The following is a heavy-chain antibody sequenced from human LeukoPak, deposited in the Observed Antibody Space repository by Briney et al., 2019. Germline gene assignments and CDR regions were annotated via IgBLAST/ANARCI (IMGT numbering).Heavy chain of an antibody. Sequence: SETLSLTCTVSGGSISSYYWSWIRQPPGKGLEWIGYIYYSGSTNYNPSLKSRVTISVDTSKNQFSLQLRSVTAADTAVYYCARGQLIIEWKYYGMDVWGQGTTVTVSS. CDR3: ARGQLIIEWKYYGMDV. CDR1: GGSISSYY. CDR2: IYYSGST. V-gene: IGHV4-59*12. J-gene: IGHJ6*02. D-gene: IGHD3-10*01.